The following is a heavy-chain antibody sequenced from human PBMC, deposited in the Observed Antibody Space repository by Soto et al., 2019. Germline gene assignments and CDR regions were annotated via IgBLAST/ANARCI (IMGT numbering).Heavy chain of an antibody. CDR3: ARVANSYGYAEVDY. CDR2: IYYSGST. CDR1: GGSISSYY. V-gene: IGHV4-59*08. J-gene: IGHJ4*02. D-gene: IGHD5-18*01. Sequence: SETLSLTCTVSGGSISSYYWSWIRQPPGKGLEWIGYIYYSGSTNYNPSLKSRVTISVDTSKNQFSLKLSSVTAADTAVYYCARVANSYGYAEVDYWGQGTLVTVSS.